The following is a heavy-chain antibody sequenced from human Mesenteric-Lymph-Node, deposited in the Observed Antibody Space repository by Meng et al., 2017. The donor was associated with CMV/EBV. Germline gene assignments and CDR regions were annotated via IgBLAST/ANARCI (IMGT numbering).Heavy chain of an antibody. J-gene: IGHJ4*02. Sequence: ASVKVSCKASGYTFTSYGISWVRQAPGQGLEWMGWISAYNGNTNYAQKLQGRVTMTTDTSTSTAYMELRSLRSDDTAVYYCASQRITIFGVAAYYFDYWGQGTLVTISS. CDR1: GYTFTSYG. CDR2: ISAYNGNT. V-gene: IGHV1-18*01. CDR3: ASQRITIFGVAAYYFDY. D-gene: IGHD3-3*01.